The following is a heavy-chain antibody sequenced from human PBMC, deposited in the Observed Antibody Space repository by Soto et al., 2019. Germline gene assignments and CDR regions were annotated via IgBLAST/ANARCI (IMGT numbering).Heavy chain of an antibody. J-gene: IGHJ4*02. V-gene: IGHV3-13*01. CDR3: ARASFYGDYFDY. Sequence: EVQLVESGGGWVQPGGSLRLSCAASGFTFSSYAMHGVRKATGKGLEWVSAIGTAGDTYYPGSVKGRFTISRENAKNSLYLQMNSLRAGDTAVYYCARASFYGDYFDYWGQGTLVTVSS. CDR2: IGTAGDT. D-gene: IGHD4-17*01. CDR1: GFTFSSYA.